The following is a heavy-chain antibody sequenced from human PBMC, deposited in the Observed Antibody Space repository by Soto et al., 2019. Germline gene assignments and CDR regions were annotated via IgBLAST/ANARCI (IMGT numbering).Heavy chain of an antibody. CDR2: IYYSGNT. J-gene: IGHJ4*02. V-gene: IGHV4-61*01. CDR1: GGSVSSGSYY. Sequence: PSETLSLTCTVSGGSVSSGSYYWSWIRQPPGKGLEWIGYIYYSGNTYYNPSLKSRVTISLDTSKSQFSLKLNSVTAADSAVYFCARLEGLATISYYFDFWGQGALVTVSS. CDR3: ARLEGLATISYYFDF. D-gene: IGHD3-9*01.